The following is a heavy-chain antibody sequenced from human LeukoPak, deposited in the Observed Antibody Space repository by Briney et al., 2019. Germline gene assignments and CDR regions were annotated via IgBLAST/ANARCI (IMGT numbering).Heavy chain of an antibody. J-gene: IGHJ6*03. D-gene: IGHD6-13*01. CDR2: IYYSGST. V-gene: IGHV4-30-4*01. Sequence: PSETLSLTCTVSGGSISSGDYYWSWIRQPPGKGLEWIGYIYYSGSTYYNPSLKSRVTMSVDTSKNQFSLKLSSVTAADTAVYYCARIGVKIAAAPMDVWGKGTTVTVSS. CDR1: GGSISSGDYY. CDR3: ARIGVKIAAAPMDV.